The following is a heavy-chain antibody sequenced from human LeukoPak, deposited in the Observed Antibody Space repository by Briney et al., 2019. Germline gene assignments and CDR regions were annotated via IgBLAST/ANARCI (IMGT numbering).Heavy chain of an antibody. V-gene: IGHV3-43*01. Sequence: GGSLRLSCAASGFTFSSYAMSWVRQAPGKGLEWVSLISWDGGSTYYADSVKGRFTISRDNSKNSLYLQMNSLRTEDTALYYCAKDMGTAFDYWGQGTLVTVSS. CDR3: AKDMGTAFDY. D-gene: IGHD5-18*01. CDR2: ISWDGGST. J-gene: IGHJ4*02. CDR1: GFTFSSYA.